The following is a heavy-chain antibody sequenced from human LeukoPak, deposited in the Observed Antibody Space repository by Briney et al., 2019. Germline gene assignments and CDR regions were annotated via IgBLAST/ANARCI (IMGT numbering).Heavy chain of an antibody. CDR3: ARALPSPLYSGSYADAFDI. CDR1: GSTFSDYY. CDR2: ISSRSSHT. V-gene: IGHV3-11*06. D-gene: IGHD1-26*01. J-gene: IGHJ3*02. Sequence: GGSLRLSCAASGSTFSDYYMSWIRQAPGKGLEWVSYISSRSSHTNYADSVKGRFTISRDNAKNSLYLQMNSLRAEDTAVYYCARALPSPLYSGSYADAFDIWGQGTMVTVSS.